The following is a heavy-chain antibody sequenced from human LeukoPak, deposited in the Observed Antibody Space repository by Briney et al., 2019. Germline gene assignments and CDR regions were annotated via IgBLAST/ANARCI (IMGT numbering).Heavy chain of an antibody. Sequence: ASVKVSCKASGYTFTSYDINWVRQATGQGLEWMGWMNPNSGNTGYAQKFQGRVTITRNTSISTAYMELSSLRSEDTAVYYCARVYYDILTGWGYYYYMDVWGKGTTVTVSS. CDR2: MNPNSGNT. CDR1: GYTFTSYD. D-gene: IGHD3-9*01. CDR3: ARVYYDILTGWGYYYYMDV. J-gene: IGHJ6*03. V-gene: IGHV1-8*03.